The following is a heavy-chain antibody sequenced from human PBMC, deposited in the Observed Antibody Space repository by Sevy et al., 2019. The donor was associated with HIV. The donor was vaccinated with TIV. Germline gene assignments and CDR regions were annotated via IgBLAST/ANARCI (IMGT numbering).Heavy chain of an antibody. V-gene: IGHV3-48*01. CDR2: ISSSSSTI. Sequence: GGSLRLSCAASGFTFSSYSMNWVRQAPGKGLEWVSYISSSSSTIYYADSVKGRFTISRDNAKNSLYLQMNSLRAEDTAVYYCARDYDFWSSYFRPSYYGMDVWGQGTTVTVSS. D-gene: IGHD3-3*01. CDR1: GFTFSSYS. J-gene: IGHJ6*02. CDR3: ARDYDFWSSYFRPSYYGMDV.